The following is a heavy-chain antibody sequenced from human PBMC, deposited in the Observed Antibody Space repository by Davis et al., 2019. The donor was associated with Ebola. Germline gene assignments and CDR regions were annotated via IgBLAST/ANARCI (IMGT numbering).Heavy chain of an antibody. CDR1: GYTFTGYY. V-gene: IGHV1-2*06. CDR2: INPNSGGT. J-gene: IGHJ3*01. Sequence: ASVKVSCKASGYTFTGYYMHWVRQAPGQGLEWMGRINPNSGGTNYAQKFQGRVTMTRDTSISTAYMELSSLTSEDTAVYYCASGEDSSVYYLDAFDFWGQGTQVTVSS. D-gene: IGHD3-22*01. CDR3: ASGEDSSVYYLDAFDF.